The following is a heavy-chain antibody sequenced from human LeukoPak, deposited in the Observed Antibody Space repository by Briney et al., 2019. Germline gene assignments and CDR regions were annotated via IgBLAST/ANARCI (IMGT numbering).Heavy chain of an antibody. CDR1: GYSFTSYW. J-gene: IGHJ3*02. CDR2: IYPGDSDT. CDR3: ARPITMIVVGAFDI. D-gene: IGHD3-22*01. Sequence: GESLKISCKGSGYSFTSYWIGWVRQMPGKGLEWMGIIYPGDSDTRYSPSFQGQVTVSADKSISPAYLQWSSLKASDTAMYYCARPITMIVVGAFDIWGRGTMVTVSS. V-gene: IGHV5-51*01.